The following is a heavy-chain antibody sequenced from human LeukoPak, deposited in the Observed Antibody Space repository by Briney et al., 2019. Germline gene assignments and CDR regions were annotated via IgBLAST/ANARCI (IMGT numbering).Heavy chain of an antibody. D-gene: IGHD2-8*01. CDR3: ARDMLAVPLNWLDP. V-gene: IGHV1-46*01. J-gene: IGHJ5*02. CDR2: INPSGGGT. CDR1: GYTFTSYY. Sequence: GASVKVSCKASGYTFTSYYIHWVRQAPGQGLEWMGVINPSGGGTSYAQKFQGRVTMTRDTSTSTVYMDLGSLRSEDTAVYFCARDMLAVPLNWLDPWGQGTLVTVSS.